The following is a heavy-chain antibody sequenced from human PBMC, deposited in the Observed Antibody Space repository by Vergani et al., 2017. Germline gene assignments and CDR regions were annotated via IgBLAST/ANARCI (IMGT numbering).Heavy chain of an antibody. CDR2: ISASGAPT. Sequence: EVQLLESGEDLVQPGGSLRLSCTASGFIFSTYAMSWVRQAPGKGLEWVSGISASGAPTYYADSVKGRVTISRDNSKNTLYLQMNSLRVEDTAVYYCARGDTAMVLGWFHPWGQGTQVTVSP. CDR3: ARGDTAMVLGWFHP. D-gene: IGHD5-18*01. V-gene: IGHV3-23*01. J-gene: IGHJ5*02. CDR1: GFIFSTYA.